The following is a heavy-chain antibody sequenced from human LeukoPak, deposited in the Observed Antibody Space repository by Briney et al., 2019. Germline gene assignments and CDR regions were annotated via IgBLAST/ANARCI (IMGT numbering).Heavy chain of an antibody. D-gene: IGHD4-23*01. V-gene: IGHV4-34*09. CDR2: INHSGST. Sequence: SETLSLTCAVYGGSFSGYYWSWIRQPPGKGLEWIGEINHSGSTYYNPSLKSRVTISGDTSKNQFSLKLSSVTAADMAVYYCARGTTVVTGFDYWGQGTLVTVSS. J-gene: IGHJ4*02. CDR1: GGSFSGYY. CDR3: ARGTTVVTGFDY.